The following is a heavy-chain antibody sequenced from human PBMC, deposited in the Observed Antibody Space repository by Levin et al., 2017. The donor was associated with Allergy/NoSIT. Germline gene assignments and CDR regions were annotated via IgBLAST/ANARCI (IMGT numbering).Heavy chain of an antibody. J-gene: IGHJ6*03. Sequence: PSETLSLTCAVYGGSFSGYYWSWIRQPPGKGLEWIGEINHSGSTNYNPSLKSRVTISVDTSKNQFSLKLSSVTAADTAVYYCARGRGYCSSTSCSYMDVWGKGTTVTVSS. V-gene: IGHV4-34*01. CDR3: ARGRGYCSSTSCSYMDV. D-gene: IGHD2-2*03. CDR2: INHSGST. CDR1: GGSFSGYY.